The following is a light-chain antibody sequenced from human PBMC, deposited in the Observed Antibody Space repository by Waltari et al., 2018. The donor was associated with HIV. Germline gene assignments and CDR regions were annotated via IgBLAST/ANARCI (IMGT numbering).Light chain of an antibody. V-gene: IGKV3-20*01. J-gene: IGKJ2*01. CDR3: HQYGTSPYK. Sequence: EIVLTQSPDTLPLSPWETATHSCRASQSVSSNYLAWYQQKPGQAPRLLSYGASSRATDIPDRFSGSGSGTEFNFIISRLAPEDFAVYYCHQYGTSPYKLGHGTKVEIK. CDR2: GAS. CDR1: QSVSSNY.